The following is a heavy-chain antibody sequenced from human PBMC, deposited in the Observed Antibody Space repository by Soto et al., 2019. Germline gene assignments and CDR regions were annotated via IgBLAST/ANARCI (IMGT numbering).Heavy chain of an antibody. CDR1: GDTFNFYT. D-gene: IGHD3-10*01. CDR2: FNPILSFS. V-gene: IGHV1-69*02. Sequence: QVQLVQSGAEVKKPGSSVKVSCKASGDTFNFYTINWVRQAPGLGLEWMGRFNPILSFSNSALKFQGRVTLTADKSTSTDYMVLSSLRSEARAIHYCATSFGSGSPAFHSWVQGALVTVSS. J-gene: IGHJ4*02. CDR3: ATSFGSGSPAFHS.